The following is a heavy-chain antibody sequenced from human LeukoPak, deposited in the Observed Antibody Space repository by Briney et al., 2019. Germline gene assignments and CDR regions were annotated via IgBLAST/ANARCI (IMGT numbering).Heavy chain of an antibody. CDR1: GFTFSSYS. V-gene: IGHV3-21*06. Sequence: KPGGSLRLSCAPSGFTFSSYSMNWVRQAPGQRLEWVSSISSSSSYIYYADSVKGRFTIARDNAKNSLYLQMNSLRAEDTAVYYCARGDYYDSSGYYNYWGQGTLVTVSS. D-gene: IGHD3-22*01. J-gene: IGHJ4*02. CDR3: ARGDYYDSSGYYNY. CDR2: ISSSSSYI.